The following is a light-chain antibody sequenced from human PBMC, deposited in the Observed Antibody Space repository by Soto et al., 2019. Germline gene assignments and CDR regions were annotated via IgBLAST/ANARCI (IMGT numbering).Light chain of an antibody. Sequence: QSVLTQPPSVSAAPGQRVTISCSGSSSNIENNYVSWYQQLPGTAPTLLISDNNYRPSGIPDRFSASKSGTSATLGITGLQTGDEADYYCGTWDSSLNAEVFGGGTKLTVL. V-gene: IGLV1-51*01. CDR1: SSNIENNY. CDR2: DNN. J-gene: IGLJ3*02. CDR3: GTWDSSLNAEV.